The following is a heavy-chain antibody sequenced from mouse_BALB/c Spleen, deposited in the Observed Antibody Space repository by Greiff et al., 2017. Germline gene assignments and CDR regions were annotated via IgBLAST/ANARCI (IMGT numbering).Heavy chain of an antibody. Sequence: EVQVVESGGGLVKPGGSLKLSCAASGFTFSDYYMYWVRQTPEKRLEWVATISDGGSYTYYPDSVKGRFTISRDNAKNNLYLQMSSLKSEDTAMYYCARTGTAYWGQGTLVTVSA. CDR3: ARTGTAY. D-gene: IGHD4-1*01. CDR2: ISDGGSYT. V-gene: IGHV5-4*02. J-gene: IGHJ3*01. CDR1: GFTFSDYY.